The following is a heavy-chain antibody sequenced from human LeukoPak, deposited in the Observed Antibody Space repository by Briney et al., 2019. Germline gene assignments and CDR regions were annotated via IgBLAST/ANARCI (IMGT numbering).Heavy chain of an antibody. CDR3: AAGGDPDH. J-gene: IGHJ4*02. V-gene: IGHV3-66*02. D-gene: IGHD1-26*01. CDR2: IFSDDNT. CDR1: GFTVSGDY. Sequence: GGSLRLSCTASGFTVSGDYMTWVRQAPGEGLEWVSSIFSDDNTYYADSVKGRFTISRDNLKNTLYLQMNSLRDEDSAVYYCAAGGDPDHWGQGTLVTVSS.